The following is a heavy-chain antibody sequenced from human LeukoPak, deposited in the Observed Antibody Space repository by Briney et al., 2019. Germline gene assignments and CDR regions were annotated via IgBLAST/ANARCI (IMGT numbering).Heavy chain of an antibody. Sequence: ASVKVSCTASGYTFTGYYMHWVRQAPGQGLEWMGRINPNSGGTNYAQKFQGRVTMIRDTSISTAYMELSRLRSDDTAVYYCARDLITMVRGVNNWFDPWGQGTLVTVSS. J-gene: IGHJ5*02. CDR2: INPNSGGT. CDR3: ARDLITMVRGVNNWFDP. V-gene: IGHV1-2*06. CDR1: GYTFTGYY. D-gene: IGHD3-10*01.